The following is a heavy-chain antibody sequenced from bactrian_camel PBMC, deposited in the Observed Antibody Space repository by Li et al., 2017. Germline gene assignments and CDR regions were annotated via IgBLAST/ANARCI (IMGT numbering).Heavy chain of an antibody. D-gene: IGHD1*01. CDR2: IKDDGTT. J-gene: IGHJ4*01. Sequence: HVQLVESGGGSVQAGGSLTLSCVVSGISYSVPRYSMAWFRQAPGKAREGVADIKDDGTTSYTDSVKGRFTISKDDTRQIFYLQMNNLKPEDTAMYYCAADRVPCTYCDADGCYDSQTGEYEFWGQGTQVTVS. CDR3: AADRVPCTYCDADGCYDSQTGEYEF. CDR1: GISYSVPRYS. V-gene: IGHV3S26*01.